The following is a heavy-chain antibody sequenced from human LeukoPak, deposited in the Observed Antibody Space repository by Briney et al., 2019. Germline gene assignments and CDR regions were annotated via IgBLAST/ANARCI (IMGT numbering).Heavy chain of an antibody. Sequence: GGSLRLSCAASGFTFSSYSMNWVRQAPGKGLEWVSSISSSSSYIYYADSVKGRFTISRDNAKNSLYLQMNSLRAEDTAVYYCAKLIGADAFDFWGQGTIVTVSS. CDR2: ISSSSSYI. CDR3: AKLIGADAFDF. D-gene: IGHD7-27*01. CDR1: GFTFSSYS. J-gene: IGHJ3*01. V-gene: IGHV3-21*01.